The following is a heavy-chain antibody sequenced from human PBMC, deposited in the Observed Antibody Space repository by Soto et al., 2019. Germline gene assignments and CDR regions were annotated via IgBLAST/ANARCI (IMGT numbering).Heavy chain of an antibody. D-gene: IGHD6-6*01. CDR1: GFTVSSYA. CDR3: AQDEYSSSSARFDD. J-gene: IGHJ4*02. V-gene: IGHV3-23*01. Sequence: GXSLRLCCGGSGFTVSSYAMGLVRQAPGKGLEWVSAISGSGGSTYYADSVKGRFTISRDNSKNTLYLQMNSLRAEDTAVYYCAQDEYSSSSARFDDWGQGTLVTVSS. CDR2: ISGSGGST.